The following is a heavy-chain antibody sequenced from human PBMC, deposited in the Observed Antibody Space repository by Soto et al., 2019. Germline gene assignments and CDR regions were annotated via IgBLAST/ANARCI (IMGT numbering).Heavy chain of an antibody. CDR1: GFTFSSYG. Sequence: GGSLRLSCAASGFTFSSYGMHWVRQAPGKGLEWVAVISYDGSNKYYADSVKGRFTISRDNSKNTLYLQMNSLRDEDTATYYCARLYYDYVWGQGTTVTVSS. CDR2: ISYDGSNK. CDR3: ARLYYDYV. J-gene: IGHJ6*02. D-gene: IGHD3-3*01. V-gene: IGHV3-30*03.